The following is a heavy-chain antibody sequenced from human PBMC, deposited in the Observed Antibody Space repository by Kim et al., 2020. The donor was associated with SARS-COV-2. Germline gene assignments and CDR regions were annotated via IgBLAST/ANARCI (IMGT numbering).Heavy chain of an antibody. D-gene: IGHD3-10*01. CDR3: ARDKSMVRGVTRRGYYYYGMDV. Sequence: GGSLRLSCAASGFTFSSYGMHWVRQAPGKGLEWVAVIWYDGSNKYYADSVKGRFTISRDNSKNTLYLQMNSLRAEDTAVHYCARDKSMVRGVTRRGYYYYGMDVWGQGTTVTVSS. V-gene: IGHV3-33*01. CDR1: GFTFSSYG. CDR2: IWYDGSNK. J-gene: IGHJ6*02.